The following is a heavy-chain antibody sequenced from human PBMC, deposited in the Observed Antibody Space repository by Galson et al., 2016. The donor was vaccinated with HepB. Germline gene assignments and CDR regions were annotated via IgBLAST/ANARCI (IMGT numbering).Heavy chain of an antibody. V-gene: IGHV2-5*02. CDR2: VYWDDDK. CDR1: GLSLSTSGVG. Sequence: PALVKPTHNLTLTCSVSGLSLSTSGVGVGWIRQPPGKALEWLALVYWDDDKLYSHSLTKRLTVTKDTSKNQVVLTMTNMDPVDSGTYFCAHRARIMDPGLGTLGAFNFWGQGTMVIVSS. J-gene: IGHJ3*01. D-gene: IGHD3-10*01. CDR3: AHRARIMDPGLGTLGAFNF.